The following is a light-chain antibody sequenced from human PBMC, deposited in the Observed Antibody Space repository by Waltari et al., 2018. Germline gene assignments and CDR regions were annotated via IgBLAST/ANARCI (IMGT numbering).Light chain of an antibody. CDR1: QSVNSW. V-gene: IGKV1-5*03. CDR3: QQYDSYWT. CDR2: KAS. Sequence: DIQMTQSPSTLSASVGHRVTITCRASQSVNSWVAWYQQKPRKAPKLLIFKASNLESGVPSRFSGSGSGTEFTLTISSLQPDDFATYHCQQYDSYWTFGQGTKVEIK. J-gene: IGKJ1*01.